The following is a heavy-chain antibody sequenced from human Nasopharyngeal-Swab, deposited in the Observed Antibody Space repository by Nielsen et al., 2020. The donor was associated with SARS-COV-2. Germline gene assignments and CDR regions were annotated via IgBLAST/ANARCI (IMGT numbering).Heavy chain of an antibody. Sequence: GESLKISCKGSGYIFTSYWIGWVRQMPGKGLEWIGVIYPGDSDIRYSPSFQGQVTTLVDNSIGTAYLQWNSLKASDTAMYYCARPTRVLRYFDWFDIWGQGTMVTVSS. CDR2: IYPGDSDI. CDR1: GYIFTSYW. D-gene: IGHD3-9*01. V-gene: IGHV5-51*01. J-gene: IGHJ3*02. CDR3: ARPTRVLRYFDWFDI.